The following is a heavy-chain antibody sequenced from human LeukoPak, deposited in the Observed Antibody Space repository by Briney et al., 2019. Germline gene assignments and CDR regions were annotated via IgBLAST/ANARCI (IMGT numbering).Heavy chain of an antibody. V-gene: IGHV3-30*02. CDR3: AKDRDYGGNSEFDY. D-gene: IGHD4-23*01. Sequence: GGSLRLSCAASGFTFSSYGMHWVRQAPGKGLEWVAFIRYDGSNKYYADSVKGRFTISRDNSKNTLYLQMNSLGAEDTAVYYCAKDRDYGGNSEFDYWGQGTLVTVSS. CDR2: IRYDGSNK. J-gene: IGHJ4*02. CDR1: GFTFSSYG.